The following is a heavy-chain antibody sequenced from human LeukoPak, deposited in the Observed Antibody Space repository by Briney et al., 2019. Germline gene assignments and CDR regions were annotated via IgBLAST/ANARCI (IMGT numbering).Heavy chain of an antibody. V-gene: IGHV3-23*01. CDR2: ISGSGGST. CDR1: GFTFSSYA. D-gene: IGHD2-2*01. J-gene: IGHJ4*02. Sequence: GGSLRLSCAASGFTFSSYAMSWVRQAPGKGLEWVSAISGSGGSTYYADSVKGRFTISRDNSKNTLYLRMNSLRAEDTAVYYCAKVYCSSTSCDRFDYWGQGTLVTVSS. CDR3: AKVYCSSTSCDRFDY.